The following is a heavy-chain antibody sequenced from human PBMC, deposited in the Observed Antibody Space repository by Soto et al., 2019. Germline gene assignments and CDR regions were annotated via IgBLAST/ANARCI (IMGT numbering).Heavy chain of an antibody. Sequence: QVQVVESGGGVVQPGGSLRLSCAASGFTFSTSAMHWVRQAPGKGLEWMAMISKGGNKKYYADSVKGRFTISSDISESTLYLQMSSVRTEDTAVYYCAREEFEAGRGHFGYWGQGTLVSVSS. J-gene: IGHJ4*02. D-gene: IGHD6-13*01. V-gene: IGHV3-30-3*01. CDR2: ISKGGNKK. CDR3: AREEFEAGRGHFGY. CDR1: GFTFSTSA.